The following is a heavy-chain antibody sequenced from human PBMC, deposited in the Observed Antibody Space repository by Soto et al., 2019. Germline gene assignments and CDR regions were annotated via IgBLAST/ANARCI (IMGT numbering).Heavy chain of an antibody. J-gene: IGHJ6*03. V-gene: IGHV1-69*04. Sequence: SVKVSCKASGGTFSSYTISWVRQAPGQGLEWMGRIIPILGIANYAQKFQGRVTITADKSTSTAYMELSSLRSENTAVYYCARDFGYYYYMDVWGKGTTVTVS. CDR1: GGTFSSYT. D-gene: IGHD3-10*01. CDR3: ARDFGYYYYMDV. CDR2: IIPILGIA.